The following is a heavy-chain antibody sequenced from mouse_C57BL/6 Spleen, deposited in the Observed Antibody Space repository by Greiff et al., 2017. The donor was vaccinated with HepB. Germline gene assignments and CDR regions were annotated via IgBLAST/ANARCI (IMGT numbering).Heavy chain of an antibody. CDR3: ARSPSYYYGSSYAMDY. J-gene: IGHJ4*01. CDR1: GYTFTDYN. V-gene: IGHV1-18*01. Sequence: EVQLQQSGPELVKPGASVKIPCKASGYTFTDYNMDWVKQSHGKSLEWIGDINPNNGGTIYNQKFKGKATLTVDKSSSTAYMELRSLTSEDTAVYYCARSPSYYYGSSYAMDYWGQGTSVTVSS. CDR2: INPNNGGT. D-gene: IGHD1-1*01.